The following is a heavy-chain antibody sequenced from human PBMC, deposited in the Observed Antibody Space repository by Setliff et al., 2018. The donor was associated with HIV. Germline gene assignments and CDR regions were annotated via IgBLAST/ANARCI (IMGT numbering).Heavy chain of an antibody. CDR2: VYYSGSP. Sequence: PSETLSLTCTVSGDSISSGGYYWSWIRQHPGKGLEWIGYVYYSGSPDYNPSLKSQVTISLDRSKNQFSLKLRSVTAADTAVYYCARYPADTASSGVWGKGTTVTVSS. CDR3: ARYPADTASSGV. V-gene: IGHV4-31*01. CDR1: GDSISSGGYY. J-gene: IGHJ6*04. D-gene: IGHD5-18*01.